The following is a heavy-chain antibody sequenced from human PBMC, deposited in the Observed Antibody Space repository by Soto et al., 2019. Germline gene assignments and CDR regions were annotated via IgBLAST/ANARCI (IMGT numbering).Heavy chain of an antibody. V-gene: IGHV3-7*01. CDR1: GFTFSTYW. CDR2: LDQDGSER. CDR3: VCGGNFFVY. Sequence: EVQLVESGGGLVQPGGSLRLSCAASGFTFSTYWMTWVRRPPGEGLEWVANLDQDGSERYYVDSVRGRLTISRDNAKNSLYLQMNSLRAEDTAVYYCVCGGNFFVYWGQGTLVTVSP. D-gene: IGHD3-16*01. J-gene: IGHJ4*02.